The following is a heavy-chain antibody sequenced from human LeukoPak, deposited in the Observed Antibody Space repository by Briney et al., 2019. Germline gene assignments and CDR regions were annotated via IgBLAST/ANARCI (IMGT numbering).Heavy chain of an antibody. Sequence: SETLSLTCTVSGGSISSSSYYWGWIRQPPGKGLEWIGSIYYSGSTYYNPSLKSRVTMSVDTSKNQFSLKLSSVTAADTAVYYCARGPPPDFDYWGQGTLVTVPS. J-gene: IGHJ4*02. CDR2: IYYSGST. CDR3: ARGPPPDFDY. CDR1: GGSISSSSYY. V-gene: IGHV4-39*07.